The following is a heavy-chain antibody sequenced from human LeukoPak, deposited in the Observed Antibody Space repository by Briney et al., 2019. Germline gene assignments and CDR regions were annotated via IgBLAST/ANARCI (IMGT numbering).Heavy chain of an antibody. CDR1: GGSFSGYY. Sequence: SETLSLTCAVYGGSFSGYYWSWIRQPPGKGLEWIGEINHSGSTNYNPSLKSRVTISVDTSKNQFSLKLSSVTAADTAVYYCARVPGGLSSSWYRDYWGQGTLVTVSS. D-gene: IGHD6-13*01. CDR3: ARVPGGLSSSWYRDY. CDR2: INHSGST. J-gene: IGHJ4*02. V-gene: IGHV4-34*01.